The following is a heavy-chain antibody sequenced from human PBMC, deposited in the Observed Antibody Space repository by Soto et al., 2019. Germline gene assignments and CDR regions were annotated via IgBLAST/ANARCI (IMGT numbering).Heavy chain of an antibody. V-gene: IGHV3-33*01. D-gene: IGHD5-12*01. Sequence: GGSLRLSCAASGLTFSSYGMHWVRQAPGKGLEWVAVIWYDGSNKYYADSVKGRFTISRDNSKNTLYLQMNSLRAEDTAVYYCARVIPIRFILSTNIWLHGFDSWGQGTLVTVSS. CDR1: GLTFSSYG. CDR2: IWYDGSNK. J-gene: IGHJ5*01. CDR3: ARVIPIRFILSTNIWLHGFDS.